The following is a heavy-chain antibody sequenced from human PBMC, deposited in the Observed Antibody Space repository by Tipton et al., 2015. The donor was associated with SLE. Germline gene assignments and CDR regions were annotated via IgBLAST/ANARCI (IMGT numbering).Heavy chain of an antibody. J-gene: IGHJ6*03. Sequence: TLSLTCAVYGGSFSGYYWSWIRQPPGKGLEWIGSIYYSGSTYYNPSLKSRVTISVDTSKNQFSLKLSSVTAADTAVYYCARLEGVTGYMDVWGKGTTVTVSS. V-gene: IGHV4-34*01. D-gene: IGHD3-10*01. CDR1: GGSFSGYY. CDR2: IYYSGST. CDR3: ARLEGVTGYMDV.